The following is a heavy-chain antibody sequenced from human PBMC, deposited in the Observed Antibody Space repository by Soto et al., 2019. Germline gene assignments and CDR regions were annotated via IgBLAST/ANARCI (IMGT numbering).Heavy chain of an antibody. CDR1: GFTFSSCT. J-gene: IGHJ6*02. V-gene: IGHV3-21*06. CDR2: ISPSSGHI. CDR3: SGCSGGACHKNYGMDV. Sequence: EVHLVESGGGLVKPGGSLRLSCAVSGFTFSSCTMNWVRQAPGKGLGWVSSISPSSGHIYYAHSVKGRFTISRDNAKNSLFLQMNSVRGEDKAVYYCSGCSGGACHKNYGMDVWGQGTTVTVSS. D-gene: IGHD2-15*01.